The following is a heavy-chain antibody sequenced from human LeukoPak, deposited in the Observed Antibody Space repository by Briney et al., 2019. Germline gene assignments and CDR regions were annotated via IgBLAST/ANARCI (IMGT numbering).Heavy chain of an antibody. CDR1: GGSSSSSSYY. CDR3: ARGVGSGYTDY. CDR2: IYYSGST. V-gene: IGHV4-39*07. Sequence: SETLSLTCTVSGGSSSSSSYYWAWIRQPPGKGLEWIGSIYYSGSTYYNPSLKSRVTISVDTSKNQFSLKLISVTAADTAVYYCARGVGSGYTDYWGQGALVTVSS. D-gene: IGHD3-22*01. J-gene: IGHJ4*02.